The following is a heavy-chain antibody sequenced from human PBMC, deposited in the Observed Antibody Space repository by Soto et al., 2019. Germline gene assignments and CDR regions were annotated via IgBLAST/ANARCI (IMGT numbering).Heavy chain of an antibody. D-gene: IGHD2-15*01. J-gene: IGHJ4*02. V-gene: IGHV3-74*01. Sequence: EVQLAEFGGGLVQPGWSLRLSCAASGFTFSSYWMHWVRQAPGKGLVWVSRINSDGSSTSYADSVKGRFTISRDNAKNTLYLQMNSLRAEDTAVYYCVRTSLVVAAATREDYWGQGTLVTVSS. CDR3: VRTSLVVAAATREDY. CDR2: INSDGSST. CDR1: GFTFSSYW.